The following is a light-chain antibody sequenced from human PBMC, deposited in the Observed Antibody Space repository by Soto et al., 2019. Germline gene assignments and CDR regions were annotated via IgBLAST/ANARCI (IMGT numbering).Light chain of an antibody. CDR1: QTFSSH. CDR2: DAS. Sequence: EIVLTQSPATLSLSPGERATLSCRASQTFSSHLAWYQQKPGQAPRLLIYDASTRATGIPARFSGRGSGTDFTLTISSLGPEEFAVYYCQQRSNWPPVITFGQGTRLEIK. CDR3: QQRSNWPPVIT. V-gene: IGKV3-11*01. J-gene: IGKJ5*01.